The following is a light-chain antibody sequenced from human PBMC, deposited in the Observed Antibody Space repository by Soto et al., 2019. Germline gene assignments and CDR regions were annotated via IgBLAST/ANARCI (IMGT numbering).Light chain of an antibody. Sequence: DIVMTQSPLSLPVTPGEAASISCRSSQSLLHKNGNNYFNWYLQKPGQSPQLLIYMGSKRASGVPDRFSGSGSGTEFTLTISSLQPDDFATYYCQQYKTYWTFGPGTKVDI. CDR3: QQYKTYWT. J-gene: IGKJ1*01. CDR2: MGS. V-gene: IGKV2-28*01. CDR1: QSLLHKNGNNY.